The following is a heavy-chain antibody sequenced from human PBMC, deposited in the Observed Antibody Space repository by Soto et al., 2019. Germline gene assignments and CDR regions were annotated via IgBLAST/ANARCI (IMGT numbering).Heavy chain of an antibody. Sequence: TGGSLRLSCAASGFTFSNAWMNWVRQAPGKGLEWVGRIKSKTDGGTTDYAAPVKGRFTISRDDSKNTLYLQMNSLKTEDTAVYYCTTEEIRDDAFDIWGQGTMVTVSS. CDR3: TTEEIRDDAFDI. V-gene: IGHV3-15*07. J-gene: IGHJ3*02. D-gene: IGHD4-17*01. CDR2: IKSKTDGGTT. CDR1: GFTFSNAW.